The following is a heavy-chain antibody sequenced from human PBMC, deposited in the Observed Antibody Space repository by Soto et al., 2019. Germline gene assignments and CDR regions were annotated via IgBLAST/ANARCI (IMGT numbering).Heavy chain of an antibody. CDR2: INHSGST. V-gene: IGHV4-34*01. CDR1: GGSFSGYY. J-gene: IGHJ4*02. D-gene: IGHD6-6*01. CDR3: ARSHIVPRLFMYPYDY. Sequence: SETLSLTCAVYGGSFSGYYWTWIRQPPGTGLEWIGEINHSGSTNYNPSLKSRVTISVDTSKNQFSLKLTSTTAADTAVYYCARSHIVPRLFMYPYDYWGQGSLVTVSS.